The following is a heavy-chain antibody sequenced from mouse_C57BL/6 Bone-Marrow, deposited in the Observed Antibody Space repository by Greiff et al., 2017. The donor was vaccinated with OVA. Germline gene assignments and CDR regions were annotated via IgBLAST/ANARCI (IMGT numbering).Heavy chain of an antibody. Sequence: DVKLVESGGGLVQPGGSLKLSCAASGFTFSDYYMYWVRQTPEKRLEWVAYISNGGGSTYYPDTVKGRFTISRDNAKNTLYLQMSRLKSEDTAMYYCARHHYYGSSSPYWYFDVWGTGTTVTVSS. CDR1: GFTFSDYY. CDR3: ARHHYYGSSSPYWYFDV. CDR2: ISNGGGST. V-gene: IGHV5-12*01. D-gene: IGHD1-1*01. J-gene: IGHJ1*03.